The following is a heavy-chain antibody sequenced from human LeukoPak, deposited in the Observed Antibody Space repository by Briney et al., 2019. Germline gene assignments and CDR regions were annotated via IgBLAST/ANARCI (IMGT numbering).Heavy chain of an antibody. CDR1: GFTFDDYA. CDR3: AKVDSSSWYYFDY. D-gene: IGHD6-13*01. CDR2: ISWNSGSI. Sequence: PGRSLRLSCAASGFTFDDYAMHWVRQAPGKGLEWVSGISWNSGSIGYADSVKGRLTISRDNAKNSLYLQMNSLRAEDTALYYCAKVDSSSWYYFDYWGQGTLVTVSS. J-gene: IGHJ4*02. V-gene: IGHV3-9*01.